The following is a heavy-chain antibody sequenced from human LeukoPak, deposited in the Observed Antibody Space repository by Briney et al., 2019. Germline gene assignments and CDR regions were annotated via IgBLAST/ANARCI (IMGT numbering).Heavy chain of an antibody. CDR2: ISAYNGNT. V-gene: IGHV1-18*04. Sequence: ASVKVSCKASGYTFTSYGISWVRQAPGQGLECMGWISAYNGNTNYAQKLQGRVTMTTDTSTSTAYMELRSLRSDDTAVYYCARTLYCSSTSCLRGNYYYYGMDVWGKGTTVTVSS. CDR3: ARTLYCSSTSCLRGNYYYYGMDV. CDR1: GYTFTSYG. D-gene: IGHD2-2*01. J-gene: IGHJ6*04.